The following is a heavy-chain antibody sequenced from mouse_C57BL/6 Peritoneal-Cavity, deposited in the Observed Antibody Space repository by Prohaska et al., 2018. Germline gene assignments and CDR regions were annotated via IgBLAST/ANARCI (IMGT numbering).Heavy chain of an antibody. V-gene: IGHV1-18*01. CDR2: INTNNAST. Sequence: HGKSLEWIGDINTNNASTIYNQKFKGMATFTVYKSSSTAYMELRSLTSEDTAVYFCARRTFYCSSHYYAMDYWGQGTSVTVSS. J-gene: IGHJ4*01. CDR3: ARRTFYCSSHYYAMDY. D-gene: IGHD1-1*01.